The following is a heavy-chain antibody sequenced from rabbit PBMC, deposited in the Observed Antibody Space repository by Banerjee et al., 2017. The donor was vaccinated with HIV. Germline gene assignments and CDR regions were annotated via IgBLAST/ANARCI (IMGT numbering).Heavy chain of an antibody. CDR3: AKTGYDGDGGSVYDFIFDP. CDR1: GFSFSNNYY. CDR2: IYWGDGNT. Sequence: QSLEESGGGLVQPEGSLTLTCTASGFSFSNNYYIYWVRQAPGKGLEWIGCIYWGDGNTYYATWAKGRFTISKTSSTTVTLQMTSLTAADTATYFCAKTGYDGDGGSVYDFIFDPWGPGTLVTVS. J-gene: IGHJ2*01. D-gene: IGHD1-1*01. V-gene: IGHV1S40*01.